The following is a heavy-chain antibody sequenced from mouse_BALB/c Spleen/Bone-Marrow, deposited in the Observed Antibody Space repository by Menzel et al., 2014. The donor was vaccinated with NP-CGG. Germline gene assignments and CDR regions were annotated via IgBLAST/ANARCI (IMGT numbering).Heavy chain of an antibody. J-gene: IGHJ4*01. V-gene: IGHV7-3*02. Sequence: EVMLVESGGGLVQPGDSLRLSCATSGFTFTEYYMSWVRQPPGKALEWLGFIRDKANGYTTDCSASVKGRFTMSRDNSQSILYLQMNTLRAEDSATYYCARVYIYDGGNAMDYWGQGTSVTVSS. CDR2: IRDKANGYTT. D-gene: IGHD2-12*01. CDR3: ARVYIYDGGNAMDY. CDR1: GFTFTEYY.